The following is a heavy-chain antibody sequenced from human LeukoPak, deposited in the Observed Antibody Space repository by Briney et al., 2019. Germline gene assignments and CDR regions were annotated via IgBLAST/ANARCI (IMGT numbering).Heavy chain of an antibody. CDR1: GYTFTSYG. Sequence: GASVKVPYKASGYTFTSYGISWVRQAPGQRLEWMGWISAYNGNTNYAQKLQGRVTVTTDTSTSTAYMELRSLRSDDTAVYYCARDLPYCRGGSCYRYIWFDPWGQGTLVSVSS. J-gene: IGHJ5*02. CDR2: ISAYNGNT. D-gene: IGHD2-15*01. CDR3: ARDLPYCRGGSCYRYIWFDP. V-gene: IGHV1-18*01.